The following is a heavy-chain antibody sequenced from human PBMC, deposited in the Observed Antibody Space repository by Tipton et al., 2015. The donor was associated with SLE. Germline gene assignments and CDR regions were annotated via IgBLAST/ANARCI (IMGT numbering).Heavy chain of an antibody. J-gene: IGHJ5*02. V-gene: IGHV4-34*01. CDR3: ARQNSSGWYWFGP. CDR2: INHSGST. D-gene: IGHD6-19*01. CDR1: GGSFSGYY. Sequence: TLSLTCAVYGGSFSGYYWSWIRQPPGKGLEWIGEINHSGSTNYNPSLKSRVTISVDTSKNQFSLKLSSVTAADTAVYYCARQNSSGWYWFGPWGQGTLVTVSS.